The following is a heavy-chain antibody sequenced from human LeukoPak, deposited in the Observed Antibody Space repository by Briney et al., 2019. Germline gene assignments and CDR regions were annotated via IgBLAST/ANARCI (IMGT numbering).Heavy chain of an antibody. Sequence: GASVKVSCKASGGTCSSYAISWVRQAPGQGLEWMGGIIPIFGTANYAQKFQGRVTITADESTSTAYMELSSLRSEDTAVYYCAGGPGIAAAGSGVYFDYWGQGTLVTVSS. CDR1: GGTCSSYA. CDR3: AGGPGIAAAGSGVYFDY. D-gene: IGHD6-13*01. V-gene: IGHV1-69*13. CDR2: IIPIFGTA. J-gene: IGHJ4*02.